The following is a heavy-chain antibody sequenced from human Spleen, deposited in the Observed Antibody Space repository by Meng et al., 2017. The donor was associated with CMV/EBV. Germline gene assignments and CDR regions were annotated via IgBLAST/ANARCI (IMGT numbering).Heavy chain of an antibody. D-gene: IGHD7-27*01. CDR3: ARDDRPKTGDRKVYYYYGMDV. CDR2: IKQDGSEK. V-gene: IGHV3-7*01. CDR1: GFTFSSYW. J-gene: IGHJ6*02. Sequence: GESLKISCAASGFTFSSYWMSWVRQAPGKGLEWVANIKQDGSEKYYVDSVKGRFTISRDNAKNSLYLQMNSLRAEDTAVYYCARDDRPKTGDRKVYYYYGMDVWGQGTTVTVSS.